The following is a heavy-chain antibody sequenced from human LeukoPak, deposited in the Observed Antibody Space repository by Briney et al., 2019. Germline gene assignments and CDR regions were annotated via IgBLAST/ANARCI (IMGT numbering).Heavy chain of an antibody. J-gene: IGHJ4*02. Sequence: AGGSLRLSCAAPGFTFSSYAMSWVRQAPGKGLEWVSAISGSGGSTYYADSVKGRFTISRDNSKNTLYLQMNSLRVEDTAVYYCAKAVSSKDYFDYWGQGTLVTVSS. D-gene: IGHD6-6*01. V-gene: IGHV3-23*01. CDR2: ISGSGGST. CDR1: GFTFSSYA. CDR3: AKAVSSKDYFDY.